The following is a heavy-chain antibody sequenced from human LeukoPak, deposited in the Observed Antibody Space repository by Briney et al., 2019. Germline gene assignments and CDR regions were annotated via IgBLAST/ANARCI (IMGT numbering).Heavy chain of an antibody. CDR1: GYXFTGYY. V-gene: IGHV1-2*02. CDR2: INPNSGVT. D-gene: IGHD3-16*02. Sequence: VASVKVSCKASGYXFTGYYMHWVRQAPGQGLEWMGWINPNSGVTYYAQKFQGRVSMTRDTSISTAYMEASRLRSDDSALYYCARLSTPNLYYFDYWGQGTLVTVSS. J-gene: IGHJ4*02. CDR3: ARLSTPNLYYFDY.